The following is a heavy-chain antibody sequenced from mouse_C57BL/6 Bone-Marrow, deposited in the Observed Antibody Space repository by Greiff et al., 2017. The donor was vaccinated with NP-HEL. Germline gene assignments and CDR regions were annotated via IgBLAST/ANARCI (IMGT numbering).Heavy chain of an antibody. J-gene: IGHJ4*01. V-gene: IGHV1-53*01. Sequence: QVHVKQPGTELVKPGASVKLSCKASGYTFTSYWMHWVKQRPGQGLEWIGNINPSNGGTNYNEKFKSKATLTVDKSSSTAYMQLSSLTSEDSAVYYCARPGYYGSIHAMDYWGQGTSVTVSS. D-gene: IGHD1-1*01. CDR2: INPSNGGT. CDR3: ARPGYYGSIHAMDY. CDR1: GYTFTSYW.